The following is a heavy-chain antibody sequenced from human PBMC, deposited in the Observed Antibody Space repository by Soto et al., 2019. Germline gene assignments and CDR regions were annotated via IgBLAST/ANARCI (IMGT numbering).Heavy chain of an antibody. J-gene: IGHJ4*02. Sequence: GGSLRLSCAASGFTFSSYGMHWVRQAPGKGLEWVAVIWYDGSNKYYADSVKGRFTISRDNSKNTLYLQMNSLRAEDTAVYYCAKDIWRWLDYFDYWGQGTLVTVSS. D-gene: IGHD6-19*01. CDR3: AKDIWRWLDYFDY. V-gene: IGHV3-33*06. CDR2: IWYDGSNK. CDR1: GFTFSSYG.